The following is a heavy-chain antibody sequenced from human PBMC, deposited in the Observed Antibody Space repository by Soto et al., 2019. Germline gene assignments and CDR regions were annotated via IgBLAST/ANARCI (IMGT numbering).Heavy chain of an antibody. J-gene: IGHJ3*02. CDR2: IYYSGST. D-gene: IGHD3-10*01. CDR3: AKGGSGSYSNAFDI. CDR1: GGSISSSSYY. V-gene: IGHV4-39*01. Sequence: QLQLQESGPGLVKPSETLSLTCTVSGGSISSSSYYWGWIRQPQGKGLEWIGSIYYSGSTYYNPSLKSRVTISVDTSKNQFSLKLSSVTAADTAVYYCAKGGSGSYSNAFDIWGQGTMVTVSS.